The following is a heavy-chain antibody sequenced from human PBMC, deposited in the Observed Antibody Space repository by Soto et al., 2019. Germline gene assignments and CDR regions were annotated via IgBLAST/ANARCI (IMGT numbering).Heavy chain of an antibody. CDR1: GGSFSGYY. J-gene: IGHJ5*02. CDR3: ARSGRITIFGVVNRFDP. Sequence: SETLSLTCAVYGGSFSGYYWSWIRQPPGKGLEWIGEINHSGSTNYNPSLKSRVTISVDTSKNQFSLKLSSVTAADTAAYYCARSGRITIFGVVNRFDPWGQGTLVTVSS. D-gene: IGHD3-3*01. CDR2: INHSGST. V-gene: IGHV4-34*01.